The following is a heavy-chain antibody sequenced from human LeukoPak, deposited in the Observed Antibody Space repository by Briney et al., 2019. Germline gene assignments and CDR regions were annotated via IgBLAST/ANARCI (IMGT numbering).Heavy chain of an antibody. CDR1: GFTFSSYA. CDR2: ISGSGGST. V-gene: IGHV3-23*01. J-gene: IGHJ5*02. Sequence: GGSLRLSCAASGFTFSSYAMSWVRQAPGKGLEWVPAISGSGGSTYYADSVKGRFTISRDNSKNTLYLQMNSLRAEDTAVYYRAKNKVRGVPNWFDPWGQGTLVTVSS. D-gene: IGHD3-10*01. CDR3: AKNKVRGVPNWFDP.